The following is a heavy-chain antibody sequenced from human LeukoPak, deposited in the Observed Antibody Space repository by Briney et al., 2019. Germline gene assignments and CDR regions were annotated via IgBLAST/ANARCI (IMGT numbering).Heavy chain of an antibody. V-gene: IGHV3-9*01. CDR3: AKVGPYCSGGSCYFDY. CDR2: ISWNSGSI. Sequence: GGSLRLSCAASGFTFDDYAMHWVRQAPGKGLEWVSGISWNSGSIGYADSVKGRFTISRDNAKNSLYLQMNSLRAEDTALYYCAKVGPYCSGGSCYFDYWGQGTLVTVSP. J-gene: IGHJ4*02. CDR1: GFTFDDYA. D-gene: IGHD2-15*01.